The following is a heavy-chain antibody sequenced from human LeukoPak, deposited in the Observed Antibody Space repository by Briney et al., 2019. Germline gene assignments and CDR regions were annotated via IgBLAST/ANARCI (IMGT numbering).Heavy chain of an antibody. CDR2: ISSSSSYI. J-gene: IGHJ6*04. CDR1: GFTFSSHG. CDR3: AELGITMIGGA. V-gene: IGHV3-21*01. D-gene: IGHD3-10*02. Sequence: GGSLRLSCAASGFTFSSHGMSWVRQAPGKGLEWVSSISSSSSYIYYADSVKGRFTISRDNAKNSLYLQMNSLRAEDTAVYYCAELGITMIGGAWGKGTTVTISS.